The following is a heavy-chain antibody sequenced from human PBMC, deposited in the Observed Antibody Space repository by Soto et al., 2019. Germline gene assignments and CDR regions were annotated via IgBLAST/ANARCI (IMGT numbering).Heavy chain of an antibody. Sequence: QVHLVQSGAEVKKPGASVKVSCKGSGYAFTTYGITLVRQAPGQGLEWMGWISANNGNTNYAQKLQGRVTVTRDTSTSTTYMELMSLTSDDTALYYCARGTYGDYWGQGALVTVSS. J-gene: IGHJ4*02. V-gene: IGHV1-18*01. CDR3: ARGTYGDY. CDR2: ISANNGNT. CDR1: GYAFTTYG. D-gene: IGHD4-17*01.